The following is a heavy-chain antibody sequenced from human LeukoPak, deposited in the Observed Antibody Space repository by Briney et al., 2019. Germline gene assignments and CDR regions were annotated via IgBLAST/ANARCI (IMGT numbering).Heavy chain of an antibody. CDR1: GFTFSSYW. CDR2: INSDGSST. V-gene: IGHV3-74*01. Sequence: GGSLRLSCEVSGFTFSSYWMHWVRQAPGKGLVWVSGINSDGSSTSYADSVKGRFTISRDNAKNTLYLQMNSLRAEDTAVYYCARSSNRADYYYYHGMDVWGQGTTVTVSS. CDR3: ARSSNRADYYYYHGMDV. J-gene: IGHJ6*02. D-gene: IGHD1-14*01.